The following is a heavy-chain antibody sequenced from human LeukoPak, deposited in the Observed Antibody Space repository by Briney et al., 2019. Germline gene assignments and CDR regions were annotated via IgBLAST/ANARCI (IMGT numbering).Heavy chain of an antibody. CDR2: IYPGDSDT. J-gene: IGHJ4*02. CDR1: GCSFTSYW. D-gene: IGHD6-6*01. CDR3: ARHDSSSVYRY. Sequence: GESLKISCKGSGCSFTSYWIGWVRQMPGKGLEWMGIIYPGDSDTSYSPSFQGQVTMSDDKSISTAYLQWSSLKASDTAMYCCARHDSSSVYRYWGQGTLVTVSS. V-gene: IGHV5-51*01.